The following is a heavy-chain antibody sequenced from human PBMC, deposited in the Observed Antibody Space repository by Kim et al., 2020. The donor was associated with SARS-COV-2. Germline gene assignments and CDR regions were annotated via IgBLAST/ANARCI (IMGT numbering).Heavy chain of an antibody. D-gene: IGHD3-10*01. CDR3: AKTFRPTAGITMVRGVIISAFDY. V-gene: IGHV3-23*01. CDR1: GFTFSSYA. J-gene: IGHJ4*02. Sequence: GGSLRLSCAASGFTFSSYAMSWVRQAPGKGLEWVSAISGSGGSTYYADSVKGRFTISRDNSKNTLYLQMNSLRAEDTAVYYCAKTFRPTAGITMVRGVIISAFDYWGQGTLVTVSS. CDR2: ISGSGGST.